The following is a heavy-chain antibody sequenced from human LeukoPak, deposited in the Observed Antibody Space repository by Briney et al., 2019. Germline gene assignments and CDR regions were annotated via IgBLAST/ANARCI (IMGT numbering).Heavy chain of an antibody. J-gene: IGHJ4*02. CDR1: GYTFTSYY. CDR2: INAGNGNT. CDR3: ARDTTLSTIFGVVNPLDY. Sequence: GASVKVSCKASGYTFTSYYMHWVRQAPGQRLEWMGWINAGNGNTKYSQKFQGRVTMTRDTSISTAYMELSRLRSDDTAVYYCARDTTLSTIFGVVNPLDYWGQGTLVTVSS. D-gene: IGHD3-3*01. V-gene: IGHV1-2*02.